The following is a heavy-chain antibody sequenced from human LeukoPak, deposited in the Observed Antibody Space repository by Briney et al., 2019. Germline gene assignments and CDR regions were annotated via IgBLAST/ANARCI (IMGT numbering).Heavy chain of an antibody. Sequence: SETLSLTCTVSGGSISSYYWSWIRQPPGKGLEWIGYIYYSESTNYNPSLKSRVTISVDTSKNQFSLNLNSVTAADTAVYYCARDVVAAYFDYWGQGTLVTVSS. CDR1: GGSISSYY. J-gene: IGHJ4*02. CDR2: IYYSEST. D-gene: IGHD2-15*01. V-gene: IGHV4-59*01. CDR3: ARDVVAAYFDY.